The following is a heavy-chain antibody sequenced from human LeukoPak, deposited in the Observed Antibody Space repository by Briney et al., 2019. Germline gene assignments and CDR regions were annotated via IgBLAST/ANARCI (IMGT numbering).Heavy chain of an antibody. J-gene: IGHJ3*02. CDR1: GGTFSSYA. Sequence: ASVKVSCKASGGTFSSYAISWVRQAPGQGLEWMGGIIPIFGTADYAQKFQGRVTMTRNTSISTAYMELSSLRSEDTAVYYCARQDIVATSDAFDIWGQGTMVTVSS. V-gene: IGHV1-69*05. CDR3: ARQDIVATSDAFDI. CDR2: IIPIFGTA. D-gene: IGHD5-12*01.